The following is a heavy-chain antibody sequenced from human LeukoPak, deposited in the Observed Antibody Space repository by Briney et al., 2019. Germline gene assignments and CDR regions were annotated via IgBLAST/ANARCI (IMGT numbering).Heavy chain of an antibody. Sequence: GGSLRLSCAASGFTFSSFEMSWVRQAPGKGLEWVSAISGSGGSAYYADSVKGRFTISRDNSRNSLSLQMNSLRAEDTALYYCAKTGYSSGWYRIWDYWGRGTLVTVSS. D-gene: IGHD6-19*01. CDR3: AKTGYSSGWYRIWDY. CDR2: ISGSGGSA. J-gene: IGHJ4*02. V-gene: IGHV3-23*01. CDR1: GFTFSSFE.